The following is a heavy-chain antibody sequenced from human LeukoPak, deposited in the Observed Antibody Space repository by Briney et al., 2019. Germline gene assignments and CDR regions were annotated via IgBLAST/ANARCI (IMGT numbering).Heavy chain of an antibody. V-gene: IGHV3-48*02. CDR3: ASGVDTSVGNDY. J-gene: IGHJ4*02. Sequence: PGGSLRLSCAASGFTFSNYDMNWVRQAPGKGLEWVSFISVRSSIIYYADSVKGRFTVSRDNAKNSLDLQMNSLREEDTGVYYCASGVDTSVGNDYWGQGTLVTVSS. D-gene: IGHD5-18*01. CDR1: GFTFSNYD. CDR2: ISVRSSII.